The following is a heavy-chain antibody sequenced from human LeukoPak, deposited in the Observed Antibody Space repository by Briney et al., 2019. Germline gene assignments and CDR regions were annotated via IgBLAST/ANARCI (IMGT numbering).Heavy chain of an antibody. V-gene: IGHV1-69*05. CDR1: GGTFSSYA. D-gene: IGHD3-10*01. Sequence: SVKVSCKASGGTFSSYAISWVRQAPGQGLEWMGGIIPIFGTANYAQKFQGRVTMTRDTSISTAYMELSRLRSDDTAVYYCARVYRGGLDYWGQGTLVTVSS. CDR2: IIPIFGTA. CDR3: ARVYRGGLDY. J-gene: IGHJ4*02.